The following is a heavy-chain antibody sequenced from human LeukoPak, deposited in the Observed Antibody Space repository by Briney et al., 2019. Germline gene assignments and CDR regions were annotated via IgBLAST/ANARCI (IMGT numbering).Heavy chain of an antibody. CDR1: GASISRSTYY. D-gene: IGHD1-14*01. CDR2: IYYTGTI. Sequence: SETLSLTCAVSGASISRSTYYWGWTRQTPGKGLEWIASIYYTGTIVYNPSLESRVTMSVDMSKNPFSLKLRSVTAADTAVYYCARHEPRNSPFDYWGQGTLVTVSS. V-gene: IGHV4-39*01. CDR3: ARHEPRNSPFDY. J-gene: IGHJ4*02.